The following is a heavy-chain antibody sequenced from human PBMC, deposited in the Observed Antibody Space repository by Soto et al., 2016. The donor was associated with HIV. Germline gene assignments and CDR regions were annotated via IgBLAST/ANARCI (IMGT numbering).Heavy chain of an antibody. CDR3: TRRRPTQYSSSSLNYFDP. Sequence: QVQLQQWGAGLVKPSETLSLTCAVYGGSFSDYYWSWLRQPPGKGLEWIGEINNSGSTNYNPSLKSRVNILVDKSKNQFSLKLNSVTAADTAVYYCTRRRPTQYSSSSLNYFDPWGQGTLVTVSS. J-gene: IGHJ5*02. CDR1: GGSFSDYY. CDR2: INNSGST. D-gene: IGHD4-4*01. V-gene: IGHV4-34*01.